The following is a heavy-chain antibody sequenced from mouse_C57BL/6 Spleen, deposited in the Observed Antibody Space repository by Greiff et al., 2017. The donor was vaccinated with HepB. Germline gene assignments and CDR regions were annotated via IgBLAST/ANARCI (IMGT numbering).Heavy chain of an antibody. Sequence: QVQLQQPGAELVKPGASVKLSCKASGYTFTSYWMHWVKQRPGQDLEWIGMIHPNSGSTNYNEKFKSKATLTVDKSSSTAYMQLSSLTSEDSAVYYCARSSSGYVGFAYWGQGTLVTVSA. V-gene: IGHV1-64*01. J-gene: IGHJ3*01. CDR3: ARSSSGYVGFAY. CDR1: GYTFTSYW. CDR2: IHPNSGST. D-gene: IGHD3-2*02.